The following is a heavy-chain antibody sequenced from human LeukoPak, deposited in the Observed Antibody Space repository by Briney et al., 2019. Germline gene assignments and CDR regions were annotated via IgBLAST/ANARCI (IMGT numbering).Heavy chain of an antibody. CDR3: AREGGYGVNSRWFDP. J-gene: IGHJ5*02. Sequence: GASVKVSCKASRYTFVDYYLYWVRQPPGKGREWMGGIHPEDGETIYAQKFQGRVTMTEDTSTDTAYMELSSLRSEDTAVYYCAREGGYGVNSRWFDPWGQGTLVTVSS. CDR1: RYTFVDYY. V-gene: IGHV1-24*01. CDR2: IHPEDGET. D-gene: IGHD4-23*01.